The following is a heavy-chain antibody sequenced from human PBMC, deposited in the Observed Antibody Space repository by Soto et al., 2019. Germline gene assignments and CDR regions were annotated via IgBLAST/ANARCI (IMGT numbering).Heavy chain of an antibody. Sequence: TETLSLTCTVSGVSISNYYWSWIRQPPGKALEWIGYVYYSGNTNYNPSLKTRVTISVDTSKNQFSLKLSSVTAADTAVYYCASGTEVSPSWDVWGQGTTVTVSS. V-gene: IGHV4-59*12. CDR2: VYYSGNT. J-gene: IGHJ6*02. CDR1: GVSISNYY. D-gene: IGHD1-26*01. CDR3: ASGTEVSPSWDV.